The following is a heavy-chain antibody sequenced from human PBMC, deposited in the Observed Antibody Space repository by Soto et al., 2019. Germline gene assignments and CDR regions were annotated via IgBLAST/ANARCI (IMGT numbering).Heavy chain of an antibody. CDR1: GYSFTNYW. Sequence: LGESLKISCKGSGYSFTNYWIGWVRQMPGKGLEWMGVIYPGDSDTRYNPSFEGQAIISSDKSISTVYLQWSSLKASDTAMYYCAIGGDWYFFDIWAQGTMVTVSS. CDR2: IYPGDSDT. D-gene: IGHD2-21*02. J-gene: IGHJ3*02. V-gene: IGHV5-51*01. CDR3: AIGGDWYFFDI.